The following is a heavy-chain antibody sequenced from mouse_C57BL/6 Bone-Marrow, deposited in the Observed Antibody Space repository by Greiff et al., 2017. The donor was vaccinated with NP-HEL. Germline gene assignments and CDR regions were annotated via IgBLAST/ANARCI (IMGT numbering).Heavy chain of an antibody. CDR3: ARRLYYYGSSYCYWYFDV. J-gene: IGHJ1*03. CDR2: INPSSGYT. Sequence: QVQLKESGAELAKPGASVKLSCKASGYTFTSYWMHWVKQRPGQGLEWIGYINPSSGYTKYNQKFKDKATLTADKSSSTAYMQLSSLTYEDSAVYYCARRLYYYGSSYCYWYFDVWGTGTTVTVSS. D-gene: IGHD1-1*01. CDR1: GYTFTSYW. V-gene: IGHV1-7*01.